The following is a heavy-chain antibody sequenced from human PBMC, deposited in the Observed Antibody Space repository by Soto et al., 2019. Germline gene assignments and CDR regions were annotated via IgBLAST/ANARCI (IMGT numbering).Heavy chain of an antibody. Sequence: ASVKVSCKASGYTFTGYYMHWVRQAPGQGLEWMGWINPNSGGTNYAQKFQGWVTMTRDTSISTAYMELSRLRSDDTAVYYCARDLIAVAGPSYYYYYYGMDVWGQGTMVTVAS. CDR2: INPNSGGT. CDR3: ARDLIAVAGPSYYYYYYGMDV. V-gene: IGHV1-2*04. CDR1: GYTFTGYY. J-gene: IGHJ6*02. D-gene: IGHD6-19*01.